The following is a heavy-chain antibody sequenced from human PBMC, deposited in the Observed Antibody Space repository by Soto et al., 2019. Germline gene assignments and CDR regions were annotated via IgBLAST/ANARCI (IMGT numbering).Heavy chain of an antibody. Sequence: PVGSLRLSGNCSGFRFSEHAMTWVRQAPGKGLEWVGFIRNTPYGGTTDYAASVRGRFTISRDDSASIAYLQMNSLKTEDSGLYYCSRGSFGYYGPWGPGTMVTVSS. CDR1: GFRFSEHA. V-gene: IGHV3-49*04. J-gene: IGHJ5*02. D-gene: IGHD2-2*03. CDR2: IRNTPYGGTT. CDR3: SRGSFGYYGP.